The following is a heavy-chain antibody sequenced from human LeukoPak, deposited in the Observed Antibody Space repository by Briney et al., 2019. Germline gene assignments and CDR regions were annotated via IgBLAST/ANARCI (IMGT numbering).Heavy chain of an antibody. CDR3: AKGGSWYRPTFFDY. J-gene: IGHJ4*02. D-gene: IGHD6-13*01. Sequence: GGTLRLSCAASGFIFSRYGMSWVRQAPGKGLEWVSAISGSGGTTYYADSVKGRFTIARDNSKNTLYLQMSSLRADDTAVYYCAKGGSWYRPTFFDYWGQGTLVTVSS. V-gene: IGHV3-23*01. CDR2: ISGSGGTT. CDR1: GFIFSRYG.